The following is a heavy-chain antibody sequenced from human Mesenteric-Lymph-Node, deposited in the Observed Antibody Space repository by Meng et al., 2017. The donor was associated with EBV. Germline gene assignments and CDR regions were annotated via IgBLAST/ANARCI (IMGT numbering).Heavy chain of an antibody. V-gene: IGHV1-69*01. CDR3: ARDHYDWDNWFDS. CDR1: GGTFGSYA. CDR2: IIPIFGTP. J-gene: IGHJ5*01. Sequence: QVQLVQSGAEVKKPGSSLKVSCKASGGTFGSYATVWVRQAPGQGLEWVGGIIPIFGTPNYAQKFQDRVTIYADESTSTAYLEVISLRSEDTAIYYCARDHYDWDNWFDSWGQGTLVTVSS. D-gene: IGHD3-22*01.